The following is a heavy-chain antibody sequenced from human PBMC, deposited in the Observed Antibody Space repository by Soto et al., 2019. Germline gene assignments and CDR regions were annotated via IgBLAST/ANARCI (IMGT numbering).Heavy chain of an antibody. D-gene: IGHD1-26*01. CDR2: ISAYNGNT. Sequence: ASVKVSCKASGYTFTSYTINWVRQAPGQGLEWMGWISAYNGNTNYAQKLQGRVTMTTDTSTSTAYMDLRSLRSDDTAVYYCARGVVGATTSTYFDYWSQGTLVTVSS. CDR3: ARGVVGATTSTYFDY. CDR1: GYTFTSYT. V-gene: IGHV1-18*01. J-gene: IGHJ4*02.